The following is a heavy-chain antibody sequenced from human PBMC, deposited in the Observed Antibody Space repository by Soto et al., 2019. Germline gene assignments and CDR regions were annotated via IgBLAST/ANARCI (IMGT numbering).Heavy chain of an antibody. CDR2: IWYDGSNT. CDR1: GFTFSSYG. CDR3: ARDSLPNWFDP. V-gene: IGHV3-33*01. J-gene: IGHJ5*02. Sequence: QVQLVESGGGVVQPGRSLRLSCAASGFTFSSYGMHWVRQAPGKGLEWVAVIWYDGSNTYYADSVKGRFTISRDNSQNTLYLEMNSLSAEDTGVYSCARDSLPNWFDPWGQGTLVTVSS.